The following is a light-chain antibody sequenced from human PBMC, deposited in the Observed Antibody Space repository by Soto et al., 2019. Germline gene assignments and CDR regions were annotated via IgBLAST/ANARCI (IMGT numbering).Light chain of an antibody. V-gene: IGKV3D-20*02. CDR2: GAS. Sequence: DIVLTQSPGPLSLSPGERAALSCRASHSVTNNYLAWYQQKPGQAPRLLIDGASSRATGVPDRFSGTGSGTDFTLTISRLEPEDFAVYYCQQRSNWPRGLTFGGGTKVDIK. CDR1: HSVTNNY. CDR3: QQRSNWPRGLT. J-gene: IGKJ4*01.